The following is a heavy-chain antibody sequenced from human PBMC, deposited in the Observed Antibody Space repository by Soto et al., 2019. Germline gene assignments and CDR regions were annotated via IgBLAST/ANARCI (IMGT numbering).Heavy chain of an antibody. CDR3: ARDCSGGSCYGFFDY. Sequence: ASVKVSCKASGYTFTSYGISWVRQAPGQGLERMGWISAYNGNTNFAQKLQGRVTMTTDTSTSTAYMELRSLRSDDTAVYYCARDCSGGSCYGFFDYWGQGTLVTVSS. J-gene: IGHJ4*02. V-gene: IGHV1-18*01. CDR1: GYTFTSYG. D-gene: IGHD2-15*01. CDR2: ISAYNGNT.